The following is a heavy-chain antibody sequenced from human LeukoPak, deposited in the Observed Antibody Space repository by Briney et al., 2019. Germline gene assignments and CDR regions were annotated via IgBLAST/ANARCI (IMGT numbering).Heavy chain of an antibody. CDR1: GGTFSSYA. CDR3: ARDLGGSYTKRSRDY. J-gene: IGHJ4*02. D-gene: IGHD1-26*01. CDR2: IIPIFGTA. Sequence: SVKVSCKASGGTFSSYAISWVRQAPGQGLEWMGGIIPIFGTANYAQKFQGRVTITTDESTSTAYMELSSLRSEDTAVYYCARDLGGSYTKRSRDYWGQGTLVTVSS. V-gene: IGHV1-69*05.